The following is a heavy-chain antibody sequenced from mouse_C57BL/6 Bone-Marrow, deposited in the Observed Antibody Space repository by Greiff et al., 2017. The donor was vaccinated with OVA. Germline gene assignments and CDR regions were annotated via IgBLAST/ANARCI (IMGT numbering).Heavy chain of an antibody. D-gene: IGHD2-2*01. CDR1: GYTFTSYT. CDR3: AREGNYYGYAWFAY. J-gene: IGHJ3*01. Sequence: QVHVKQSGAELARPGASVKMSCKASGYTFTSYTMHWVNQRPGQGLEWIGYINPSSGYTKYNQKFKDKATLTADKSSSTAYMQLSSLTSEDSAVYYCAREGNYYGYAWFAYWGQGTLVTVSA. CDR2: INPSSGYT. V-gene: IGHV1-4*01.